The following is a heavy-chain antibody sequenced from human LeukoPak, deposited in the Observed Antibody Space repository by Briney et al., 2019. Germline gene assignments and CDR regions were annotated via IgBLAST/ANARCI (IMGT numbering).Heavy chain of an antibody. CDR3: ARAAAAAPGTGYY. Sequence: PSQTLSLTCTVSGGSISSGDYYWSWIRQPPGKGLEWIGYFYYSGSTYYNPSLKSRVSISVDTSKNQFSLKLTSVTAADTAVYYCARAAAAAPGTGYYWGQGTLVTVYS. V-gene: IGHV4-30-4*01. CDR2: FYYSGST. CDR1: GGSISSGDYY. D-gene: IGHD6-13*01. J-gene: IGHJ4*02.